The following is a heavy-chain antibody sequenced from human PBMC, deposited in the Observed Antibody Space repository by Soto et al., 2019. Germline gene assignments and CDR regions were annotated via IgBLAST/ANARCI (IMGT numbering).Heavy chain of an antibody. J-gene: IGHJ6*02. D-gene: IGHD4-17*01. V-gene: IGHV1-69*12. CDR1: GGTFSSYA. CDR2: IIPIFGTA. CDR3: ARDGVTTRNYYDYYGMDV. Sequence: QVQLVQSGAEVKKPGSSVKVSCKASGGTFSSYAISWVRQAPGQGLEWLGGIIPIFGTANYAQKFQGRVTITADESTSTAYMELSSLRSEDTAAYYCARDGVTTRNYYDYYGMDVGGQGTTVTVSS.